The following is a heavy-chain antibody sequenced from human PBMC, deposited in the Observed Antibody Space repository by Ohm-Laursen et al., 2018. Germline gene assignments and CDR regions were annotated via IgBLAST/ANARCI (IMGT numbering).Heavy chain of an antibody. J-gene: IGHJ4*03. CDR2: ISGSGDTT. D-gene: IGHD3-9*01. CDR1: GFTVSSNY. Sequence: SLRLSCSASGFTVSSNYMSWVRQAPGRGLEWVSGISGSGDTTYYADSVKGRFTISRDNSRNTLDLQMNSLRVEDTALYYCARDIDWVAFDYWGQGTTVTVSS. V-gene: IGHV3-23*01. CDR3: ARDIDWVAFDY.